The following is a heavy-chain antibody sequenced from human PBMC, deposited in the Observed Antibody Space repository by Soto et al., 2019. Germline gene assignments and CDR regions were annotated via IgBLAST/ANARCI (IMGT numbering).Heavy chain of an antibody. CDR3: ARGHIAAVGTIPLRSYGMYV. CDR1: GGSFSGYY. J-gene: IGHJ6*02. CDR2: INHSGST. D-gene: IGHD6-13*01. Sequence: SETLSLTCAVYGGSFSGYYWSWIRQPPGKGLEWIGEINHSGSTNYNPSLKSRVTISVDTSKNQFSLKLSSVTAADTAVYYCARGHIAAVGTIPLRSYGMYVWGQRSTVPVSS. V-gene: IGHV4-34*01.